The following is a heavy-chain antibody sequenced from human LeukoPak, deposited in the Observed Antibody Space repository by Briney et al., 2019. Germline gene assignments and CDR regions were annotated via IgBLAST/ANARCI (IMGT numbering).Heavy chain of an antibody. V-gene: IGHV3-20*03. CDR2: INWNGGST. CDR1: GFTFDDYG. D-gene: IGHD3-10*01. J-gene: IGHJ3*02. Sequence: GGSLRLSYAASGFTFDDYGMSWVRQAPGKGLEWVSGINWNGGSTGYAGSVKGRFTISRDNAKNSLYLQMNSLRAEDTALYYCARGPPYYYGSGSSLRGAFDIWGQGTMVTVSS. CDR3: ARGPPYYYGSGSSLRGAFDI.